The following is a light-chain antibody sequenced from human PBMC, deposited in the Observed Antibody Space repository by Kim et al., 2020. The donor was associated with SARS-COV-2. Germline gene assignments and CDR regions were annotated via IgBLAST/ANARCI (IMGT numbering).Light chain of an antibody. J-gene: IGLJ1*01. CDR3: QAWDSSTLYV. CDR2: QDS. CDR1: KLGDKY. Sequence: SPGQTACITCPGDKLGDKYACWYQQQPCQSPVLVIYQDSKRPSGIPARFSGSNSGNTATLTISGTQAMDEADYYCQAWDSSTLYVFGTGTKFTVL. V-gene: IGLV3-1*01.